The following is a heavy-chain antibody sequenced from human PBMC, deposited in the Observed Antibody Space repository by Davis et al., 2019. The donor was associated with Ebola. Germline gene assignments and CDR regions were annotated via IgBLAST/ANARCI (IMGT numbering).Heavy chain of an antibody. Sequence: PSETLSLTCTVSGGSISSHYWSWIRQPAGKGLEWIGRIYTSGRTNYNPSPKSRVTISVDTSKNQFSLRLSAVTAADTAVYYCVRDGCPGGSCYCGDYWGQGTLVTVSS. D-gene: IGHD2-15*01. V-gene: IGHV4-4*07. J-gene: IGHJ4*02. CDR3: VRDGCPGGSCYCGDY. CDR2: IYTSGRT. CDR1: GGSISSHY.